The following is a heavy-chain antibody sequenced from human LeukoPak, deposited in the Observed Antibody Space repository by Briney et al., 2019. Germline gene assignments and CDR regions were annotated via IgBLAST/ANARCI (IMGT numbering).Heavy chain of an antibody. CDR3: ARDPTQGYGMDV. CDR2: IIPILGIA. Sequence: SVKVSCKASGGTFSSYAISWVRQAPGQGLEWMGRIIPILGIANYAQKFQGRVTITADKSTSTAYMELSSLRSEGTAVYYCARDPTQGYGMDVWGQGTTVTVSS. CDR1: GGTFSSYA. V-gene: IGHV1-69*04. J-gene: IGHJ6*02.